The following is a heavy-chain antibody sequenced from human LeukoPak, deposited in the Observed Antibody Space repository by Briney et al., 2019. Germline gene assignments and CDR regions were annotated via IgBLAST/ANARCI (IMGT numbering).Heavy chain of an antibody. D-gene: IGHD6-19*01. Sequence: GGTLRLSCAASGFTFSSYGMSWVRQAPGKGLEWVSAISGSGGSTYYADSVKGRFTISRDNSKNTLYLQMNSLRAEDTAVYYCAKLMGQWLVPDAFDIWGQGTMVTVSS. CDR3: AKLMGQWLVPDAFDI. CDR1: GFTFSSYG. V-gene: IGHV3-23*01. J-gene: IGHJ3*02. CDR2: ISGSGGST.